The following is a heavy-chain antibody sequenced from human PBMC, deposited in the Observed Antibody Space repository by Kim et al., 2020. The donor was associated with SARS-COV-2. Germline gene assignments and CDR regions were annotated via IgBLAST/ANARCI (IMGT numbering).Heavy chain of an antibody. CDR1: GFTFSSYD. CDR3: AKGDSSGYYYFDY. D-gene: IGHD3-22*01. Sequence: GGSLRLSCAASGFTFSSYDMSWVRQAPGKGLEWVSGISGSGGSTYYADSVKGRFTISRDNSKNTLYLQMNSLRAEDTAAYYCAKGDSSGYYYFDYWGQGTLVTVSS. J-gene: IGHJ4*02. CDR2: ISGSGGST. V-gene: IGHV3-23*01.